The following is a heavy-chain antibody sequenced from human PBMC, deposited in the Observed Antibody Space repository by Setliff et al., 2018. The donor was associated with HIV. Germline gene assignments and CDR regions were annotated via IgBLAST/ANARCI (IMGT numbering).Heavy chain of an antibody. J-gene: IGHJ3*02. V-gene: IGHV4-34*01. CDR3: ARGYEGSSPGGAFDI. D-gene: IGHD6-6*01. CDR1: GGSFSGYY. CDR2: INHSGST. Sequence: SETLSLTCDVYGGSFSGYYWSWIRQPPGKGLEWIGKINHSGSTNYNPSLKSRVTISVDTSKNQFSVRLSSVTAADTAVYYCARGYEGSSPGGAFDIWGLGTMVTVSS.